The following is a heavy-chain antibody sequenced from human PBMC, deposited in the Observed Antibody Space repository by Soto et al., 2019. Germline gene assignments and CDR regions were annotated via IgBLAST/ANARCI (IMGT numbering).Heavy chain of an antibody. Sequence: TGGSLRLSCAASGVTVTLNYMSWGRQAPGKGLEWVSIIYVSGSTYYADSVKGRFTISRDSSKNTLYLQMNSLRVEDTAVYYCARDYSVSGSYAPWFDPRGQGTLVTVSS. V-gene: IGHV3-66*01. CDR3: ARDYSVSGSYAPWFDP. D-gene: IGHD3-16*01. J-gene: IGHJ5*02. CDR1: GVTVTLNY. CDR2: IYVSGST.